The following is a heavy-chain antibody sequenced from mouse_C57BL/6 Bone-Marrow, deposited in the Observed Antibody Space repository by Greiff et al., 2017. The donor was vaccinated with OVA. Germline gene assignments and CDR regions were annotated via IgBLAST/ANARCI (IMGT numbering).Heavy chain of an antibody. CDR1: GYTFTDYY. J-gene: IGHJ4*01. Sequence: QVQLQQSGAELVRPGASVKLSCKASGYTFTDYYINWVKQRPGQGLEWIARIYPGSGNTYYNEKFKGKATLTAEKSSSTAYMQLSSLTSEDSAFYFCARRAMDYWGQGTSVTVSS. CDR2: IYPGSGNT. CDR3: ARRAMDY. V-gene: IGHV1-76*01.